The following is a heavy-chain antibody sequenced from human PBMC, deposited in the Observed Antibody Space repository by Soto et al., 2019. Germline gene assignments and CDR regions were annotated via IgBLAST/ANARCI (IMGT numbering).Heavy chain of an antibody. Sequence: GESLKISCKGSGYSFTSYWIGWVRQMTGKGLEWMGIIYPGDSDTRYSPSFQGQVTISADKSISTAYLQWSSLKASDTAMYYCARPMVRGSKVYYYYGMDVWGQGTTVTVSS. CDR2: IYPGDSDT. J-gene: IGHJ6*02. V-gene: IGHV5-51*01. CDR3: ARPMVRGSKVYYYYGMDV. D-gene: IGHD3-10*01. CDR1: GYSFTSYW.